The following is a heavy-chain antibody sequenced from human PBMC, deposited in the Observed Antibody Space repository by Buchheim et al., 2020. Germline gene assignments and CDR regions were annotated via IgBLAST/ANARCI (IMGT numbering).Heavy chain of an antibody. V-gene: IGHV7-4-1*02. CDR2: INTNTGNP. CDR3: ASSKQKYYDFWSGYYGVGPYYFDY. D-gene: IGHD3-3*01. CDR1: GYTFTSYA. Sequence: QVQLVQSGSELKKPGASVKVSCKASGYTFTSYAMNWVRQAPGQGLEWMGWINTNTGNPTYAQGFTGRFVFSLDTSVSTAYLQISSLKAEDTAVYYCASSKQKYYDFWSGYYGVGPYYFDYWGQGTL. J-gene: IGHJ4*02.